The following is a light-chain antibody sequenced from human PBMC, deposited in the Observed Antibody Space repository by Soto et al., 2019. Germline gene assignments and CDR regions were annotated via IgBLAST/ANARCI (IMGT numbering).Light chain of an antibody. Sequence: EIVLTQSPGTLSLSPGERATLSCRASQSVSSNFLAWYQQKPGQAPKLLISGASSRATGIPDRFSGSGSGTDFTLTISRLEPEDFALYSCQQYDSSPGTFGQGTKVEIK. J-gene: IGKJ2*02. CDR2: GAS. CDR3: QQYDSSPGT. CDR1: QSVSSNF. V-gene: IGKV3-20*01.